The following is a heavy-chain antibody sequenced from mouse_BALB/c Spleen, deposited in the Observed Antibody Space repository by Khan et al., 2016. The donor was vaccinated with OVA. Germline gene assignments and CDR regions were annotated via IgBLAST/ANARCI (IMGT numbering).Heavy chain of an antibody. D-gene: IGHD3-1*01. CDR2: IRYDGNS. J-gene: IGHJ3*01. CDR3: AEGGISGPALFAY. V-gene: IGHV3-6*02. CDR1: GYSITSGYF. Sequence: EVQLQESGPGLVKPSQSLSLTCSVTGYSITSGYFWNWIRQFPGNNLEWMGYIRYDGNSNYNPSLKNRISITRDKSKNHFFLKLNSVTPEDTATDYCAEGGISGPALFAYWGQGTLVTVSA.